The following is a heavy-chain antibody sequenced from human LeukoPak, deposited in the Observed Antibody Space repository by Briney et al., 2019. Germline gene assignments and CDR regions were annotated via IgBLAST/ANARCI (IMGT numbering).Heavy chain of an antibody. CDR3: ARGGGLDV. Sequence: GGSLRLSCAASGFTFSSYWMSWARQAPGKGLEWVASINHNGNVNYYVDSVKGRFTISRDNAKNSLYLQMSNLRAEDTAVYFCARGGGLDVWGQGATVTVSS. J-gene: IGHJ6*02. D-gene: IGHD3-16*01. CDR2: INHNGNVN. CDR1: GFTFSSYW. V-gene: IGHV3-7*03.